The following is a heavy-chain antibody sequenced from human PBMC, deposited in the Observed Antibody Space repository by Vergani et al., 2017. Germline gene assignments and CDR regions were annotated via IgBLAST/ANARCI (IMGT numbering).Heavy chain of an antibody. CDR1: GFTFSSYA. CDR2: ISYDGSNK. V-gene: IGHV3-30-3*01. D-gene: IGHD4-17*01. J-gene: IGHJ4*02. CDR3: ARENVETTSLDY. Sequence: QVQLVESGGGVVQPGRSLRLSCAASGFTFSSYAMHWVRQAPGKGLEWVAVISYDGSNKYYADPVKGRFTISRDNSKNTLYLQMNSLRAEDTAVYYCARENVETTSLDYWGQGTLVTVSS.